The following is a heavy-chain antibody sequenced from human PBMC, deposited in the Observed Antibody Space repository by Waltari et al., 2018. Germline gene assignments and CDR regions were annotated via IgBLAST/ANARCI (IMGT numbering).Heavy chain of an antibody. D-gene: IGHD4-4*01. Sequence: EVQLVESGGGLVQPGGSLRLSCAASGFTFSSYEMNWVRQAPGKGLEWVSYISSSGSTIYYADSVKGRFTISRDNAKNSLYLQMNSLRAEDTAVYYCARDPHYSNFDYWGQGTLVTVSS. CDR2: ISSSGSTI. CDR3: ARDPHYSNFDY. CDR1: GFTFSSYE. V-gene: IGHV3-48*03. J-gene: IGHJ4*02.